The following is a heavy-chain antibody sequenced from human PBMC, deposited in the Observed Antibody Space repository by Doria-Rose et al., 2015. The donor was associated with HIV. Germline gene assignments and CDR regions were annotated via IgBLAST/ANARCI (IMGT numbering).Heavy chain of an antibody. CDR3: ARIKSSRWYHKYYFDF. J-gene: IGHJ4*02. CDR1: GVSLSSPGMG. CDR2: IFSYDER. Sequence: QITLKESGPVLVKPTETLTLTCTVSGVSLSSPGMGVSWIRQPPGKALEWLANIFSYDERSYKTSLQSRLTIYRGTSKSQVVLTMTDMDPVDTATYYCARIKSSRWYHKYYFDFWGQGTLVTVSA. D-gene: IGHD6-13*01. V-gene: IGHV2-26*01.